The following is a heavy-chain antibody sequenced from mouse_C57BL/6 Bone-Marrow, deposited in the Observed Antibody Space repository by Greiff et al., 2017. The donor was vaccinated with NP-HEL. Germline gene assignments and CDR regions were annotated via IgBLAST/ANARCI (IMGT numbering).Heavy chain of an antibody. Sequence: VHVKQSVAELVRPGASVKLSCTASGFNIKNTYMHWVKQRPEQGLEWIGRIDPANGNTKYAPKFQGKATITADTSSNTAYLQLSSLTSEDTAIYYCARSRSNDAYWAMDYWGQGTSVTVSS. V-gene: IGHV14-3*01. CDR3: ARSRSNDAYWAMDY. CDR1: GFNIKNTY. J-gene: IGHJ4*01. D-gene: IGHD2-10*01. CDR2: IDPANGNT.